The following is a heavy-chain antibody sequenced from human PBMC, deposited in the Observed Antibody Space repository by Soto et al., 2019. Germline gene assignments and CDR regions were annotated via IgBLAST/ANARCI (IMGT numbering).Heavy chain of an antibody. CDR2: ISPYNGDT. D-gene: IGHD5-18*01. CDR3: VRDASSGYRGWWDP. J-gene: IGHJ5*02. Sequence: QVQLVQSGTEVKKPGASVMVSCKTSGYTFTSYGISWVRQAPGQGLEWMGLISPYNGDTIYARKFQGRVIVTADTATSTVYMELRSLRSDDTAVYYFVRDASSGYRGWWDPWGQGTLVTVSS. CDR1: GYTFTSYG. V-gene: IGHV1-18*01.